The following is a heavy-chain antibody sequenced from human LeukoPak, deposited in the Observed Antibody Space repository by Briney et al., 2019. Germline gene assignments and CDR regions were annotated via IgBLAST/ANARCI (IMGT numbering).Heavy chain of an antibody. V-gene: IGHV3-66*02. CDR2: IYSGGST. CDR3: ARGASLYSSGWYYPY. D-gene: IGHD6-19*01. CDR1: GFTVNNSY. J-gene: IGHJ4*02. Sequence: GGSLRLSCAVSGFTVNNSYMSWVRQAPGKGLEWVSVIYSGGSTYYADSVKGRFTIFRDNSKSTLYLQMNSLKAEDTAVYYCARGASLYSSGWYYPYWGQGTLVTVSS.